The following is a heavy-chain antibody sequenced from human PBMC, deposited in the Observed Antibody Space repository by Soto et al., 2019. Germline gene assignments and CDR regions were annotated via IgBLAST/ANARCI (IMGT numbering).Heavy chain of an antibody. CDR1: GFTFSSYA. Sequence: GGSLRLSCAASGFTFSSYAMSWVRQAPGKGLEWVSAISGSGGSTYYADSVKGRFTISRDNSKNTLYLQMNSLRAEDTAVYYCAKFLRRDFWSGYDYWGQGTLVTVSS. D-gene: IGHD3-3*01. CDR2: ISGSGGST. J-gene: IGHJ4*02. CDR3: AKFLRRDFWSGYDY. V-gene: IGHV3-23*01.